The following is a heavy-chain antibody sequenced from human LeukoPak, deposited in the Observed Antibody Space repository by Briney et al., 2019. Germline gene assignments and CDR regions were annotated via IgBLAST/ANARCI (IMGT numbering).Heavy chain of an antibody. CDR2: IIPVLDIT. CDR3: ARGGGRWLQLSVADYYGMDV. V-gene: IGHV1-69*04. J-gene: IGHJ6*02. D-gene: IGHD5-24*01. Sequence: ASVKVSCKASGGTFSSYAISWVRQAPGQGLEWMGRIIPVLDITNYAQKFQGRVTITADKSTSTADMELSSLRSEDTAVYYCARGGGRWLQLSVADYYGMDVWGRGTTVTVSS. CDR1: GGTFSSYA.